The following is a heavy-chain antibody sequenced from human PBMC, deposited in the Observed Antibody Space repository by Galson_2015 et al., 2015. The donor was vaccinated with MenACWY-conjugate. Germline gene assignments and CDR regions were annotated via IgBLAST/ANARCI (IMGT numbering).Heavy chain of an antibody. CDR3: ARDRRATVENSFDD. V-gene: IGHV3-30*04. CDR1: GFTFSKYG. Sequence: SLRLSCAGSGFTFSKYGMHWVRQAPGKGLEWVAVILYDGSDKYYADSVKGRFTISRDNSKNTLYLQMNSLRVEDTAVYYCARDRRATVENSFDDWGQGTLVTVSS. J-gene: IGHJ4*02. CDR2: ILYDGSDK. D-gene: IGHD4-11*01.